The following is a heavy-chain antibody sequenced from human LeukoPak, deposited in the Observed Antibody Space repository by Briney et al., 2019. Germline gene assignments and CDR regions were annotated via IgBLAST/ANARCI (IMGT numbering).Heavy chain of an antibody. V-gene: IGHV1-2*02. CDR2: INPNSGGT. CDR1: GYTFTGYY. CDR3: ASRVDYDILTGYYAHDY. D-gene: IGHD3-9*01. J-gene: IGHJ4*02. Sequence: ASVKVSCKASGYTFTGYYMHWVRQAPGQGLEWMGWINPNSGGTNYAQKFQGRVTMTRDTSIGTAYMELSRLRSDDTAVYYCASRVDYDILTGYYAHDYWGQGTLVTVSS.